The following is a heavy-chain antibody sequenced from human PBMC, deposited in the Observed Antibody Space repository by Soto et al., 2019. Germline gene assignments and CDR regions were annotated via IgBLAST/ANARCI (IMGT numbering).Heavy chain of an antibody. Sequence: GASVKVSCKASGYTFTSYAMHWVRQAPGQRLEWMGWINAGNGNTKYSQKFQGRVTITRDTSASTAYMELSSLRSEDTAVYYCARDPPYGSGSDLYYYYYGMDVWGQGTTVTVSS. D-gene: IGHD3-10*01. CDR2: INAGNGNT. J-gene: IGHJ6*02. CDR1: GYTFTSYA. V-gene: IGHV1-3*01. CDR3: ARDPPYGSGSDLYYYYYGMDV.